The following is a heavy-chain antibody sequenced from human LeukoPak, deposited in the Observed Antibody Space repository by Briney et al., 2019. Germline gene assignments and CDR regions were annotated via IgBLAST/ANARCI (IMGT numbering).Heavy chain of an antibody. V-gene: IGHV3-30*03. J-gene: IGHJ4*02. Sequence: GGSLRLSCAASGFTFSSYGMHWVRQAPGKGLEWVAVISYDGSNKYYADSVQGRFTISRDNAKNSLYLQMRSLRAEDTAVYYCARNDYNFDYWGQGTLVTVYS. D-gene: IGHD3-16*01. CDR3: ARNDYNFDY. CDR1: GFTFSSYG. CDR2: ISYDGSNK.